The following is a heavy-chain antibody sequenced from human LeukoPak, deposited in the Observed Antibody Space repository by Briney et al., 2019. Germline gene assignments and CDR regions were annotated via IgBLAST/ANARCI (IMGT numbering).Heavy chain of an antibody. V-gene: IGHV3-33*01. CDR2: IWYDGSNK. CDR1: GFTFSSYG. J-gene: IGHJ4*02. D-gene: IGHD3-22*01. CDR3: ARDSSAYYDSSGYYFLDY. Sequence: PGGSLRLSCAASGFTFSSYGMHWVRQAPGKGLEWVAVIWYDGSNKYYADSVKGRFTISRDNSKNTLYLQMNSLRAEDTAVYYCARDSSAYYDSSGYYFLDYWGQGTLVTVSS.